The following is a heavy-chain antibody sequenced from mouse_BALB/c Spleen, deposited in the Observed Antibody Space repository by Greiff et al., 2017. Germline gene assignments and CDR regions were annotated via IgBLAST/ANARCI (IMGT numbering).Heavy chain of an antibody. CDR1: GFTFSSYA. V-gene: IGHV5-9-3*01. J-gene: IGHJ4*01. D-gene: IGHD2-14*01. CDR2: ISSGGSYT. CDR3: ARRRYYRYDRGDAMDY. Sequence: EVKVVESGGGLVKPGGSLKLSCAASGFTFSSYAMSWVRQTPEKRLEWVATISSGGSYTYYPDSVKGRFTISRDNAKNTLYLQMSSLRSEDTAMYYCARRRYYRYDRGDAMDYWGQGTSVTVSS.